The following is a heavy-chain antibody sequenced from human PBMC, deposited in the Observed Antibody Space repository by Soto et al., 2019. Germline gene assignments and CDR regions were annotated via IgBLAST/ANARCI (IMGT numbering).Heavy chain of an antibody. D-gene: IGHD3-22*01. V-gene: IGHV3-23*01. Sequence: EEHLLESGGGLAQPGGSLRLSCAASGFTFSSYGMSWVRQAPGKGLEWVSGISGSGSFTYYGDSVKGRFTISRDNSKNTLYLQMNSLRAEDTAVYYCVKYYYDNSGYRGGYGMDVWGQGTTVTVSS. CDR2: ISGSGSFT. CDR1: GFTFSSYG. CDR3: VKYYYDNSGYRGGYGMDV. J-gene: IGHJ6*02.